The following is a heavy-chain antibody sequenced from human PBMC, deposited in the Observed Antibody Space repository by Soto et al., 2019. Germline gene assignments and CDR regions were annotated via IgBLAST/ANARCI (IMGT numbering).Heavy chain of an antibody. D-gene: IGHD2-15*01. V-gene: IGHV3-23*01. CDR2: ISGSGGST. CDR3: AKEQDRYCSGGSCYRAYFDY. J-gene: IGHJ4*02. CDR1: GFTFSSYA. Sequence: LRLSCAASGFTFSSYAMSWVRQAPGKGLEWVSAISGSGGSTYYADSVKGRFTISRDNSKNTLYLQMNSLRAEDTAVYYCAKEQDRYCSGGSCYRAYFDYWGQGTLVTSPQ.